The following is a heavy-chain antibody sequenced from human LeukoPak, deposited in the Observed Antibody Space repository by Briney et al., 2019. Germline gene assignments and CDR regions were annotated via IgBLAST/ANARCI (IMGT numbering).Heavy chain of an antibody. Sequence: GGSLRLSCAASGFTFSSYAMSWVRQAPGKGLEWVSGISGGGSTYYADSVKGRFTISRDNSKNTLYLQMNSLRAEDTAVYYCAKDGEGATTVYYFDYWGQGTLVTVSS. J-gene: IGHJ4*02. CDR2: ISGGGST. CDR3: AKDGEGATTVYYFDY. CDR1: GFTFSSYA. D-gene: IGHD1-26*01. V-gene: IGHV3-23*01.